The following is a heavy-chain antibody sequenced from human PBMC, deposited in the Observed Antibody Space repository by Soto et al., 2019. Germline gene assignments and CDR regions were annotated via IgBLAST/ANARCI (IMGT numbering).Heavy chain of an antibody. J-gene: IGHJ4*02. V-gene: IGHV4-38-2*01. CDR1: GYSITSGFY. CDR2: ISYSAKT. D-gene: IGHD3-22*01. CDR3: TRGAGAPWVRFDS. Sequence: SETLSLTCGVSGYSITSGFYWGWVRQSPGKGLEWIGSISYSAKTFYNPSLASRLSIAVDTSMNQSSLRLTSVTAADTALYYCTRGAGAPWVRFDSWGQGTLVTVSS.